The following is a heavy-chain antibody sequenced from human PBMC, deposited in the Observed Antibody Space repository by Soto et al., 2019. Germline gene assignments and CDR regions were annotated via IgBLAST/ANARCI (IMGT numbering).Heavy chain of an antibody. CDR1: GFTFSSYS. CDR3: ARHPERIAQIGWFDP. CDR2: ISSSSSTI. J-gene: IGHJ5*02. V-gene: IGHV3-48*01. Sequence: PGGSLRLSCAASGFTFSSYSMNWVRQAPGKGLEWVSYISSSSSTIYYADSVKGRFTISRDNAKSSLYLQMNSLRAEDTAVYYCARHPERIAQIGWFDPWGQGT. D-gene: IGHD6-13*01.